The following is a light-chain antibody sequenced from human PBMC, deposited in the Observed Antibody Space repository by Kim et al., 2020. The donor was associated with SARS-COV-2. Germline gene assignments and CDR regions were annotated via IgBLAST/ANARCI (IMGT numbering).Light chain of an antibody. Sequence: ASVGDRVTITCRASEGISSYLAWYQQRPGQAPNLLIYGTSTLQSGVPTRFSANGSGTDFTLTISSLQPEDLATYYCQQLNSYPLTFGGGTKVDIK. V-gene: IGKV1-9*01. CDR3: QQLNSYPLT. J-gene: IGKJ4*01. CDR1: EGISSY. CDR2: GTS.